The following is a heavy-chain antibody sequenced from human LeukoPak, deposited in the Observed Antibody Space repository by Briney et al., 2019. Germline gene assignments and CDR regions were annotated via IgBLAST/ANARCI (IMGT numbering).Heavy chain of an antibody. CDR2: INPNSGGT. CDR3: ASDPNFGYGDYVFDY. D-gene: IGHD4-17*01. CDR1: GYTFTGYY. Sequence: ASVTVSCKASGYTFTGYYMHWVRQAPGQGLEGMGWINPNSGGTNYAQKFQGRVTMTRDTSISTAYMELSRLRSDDTAVYYCASDPNFGYGDYVFDYWGQGTLVSVSS. V-gene: IGHV1-2*02. J-gene: IGHJ4*02.